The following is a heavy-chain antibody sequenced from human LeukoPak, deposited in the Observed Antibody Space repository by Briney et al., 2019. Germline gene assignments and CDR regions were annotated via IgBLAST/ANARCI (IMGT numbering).Heavy chain of an antibody. V-gene: IGHV3-9*01. CDR2: ISWNSGSI. CDR3: AKDSYYDSSGYLDY. Sequence: PGGSLRPSCAASGFTFDDYAMHWVRQAPGKGLEWVSGISWNSGSIGYADSVKGRFTIPRDNAKNSLYLQMNSLRAEDTALYYCAKDSYYDSSGYLDYWGQGTLVTVSS. D-gene: IGHD3-22*01. CDR1: GFTFDDYA. J-gene: IGHJ4*02.